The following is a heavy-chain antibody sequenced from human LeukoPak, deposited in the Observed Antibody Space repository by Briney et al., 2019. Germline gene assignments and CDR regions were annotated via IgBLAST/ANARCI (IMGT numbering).Heavy chain of an antibody. V-gene: IGHV1-69*13. D-gene: IGHD5-12*01. J-gene: IGHJ6*04. CDR1: GGTFSSYA. Sequence: VASVNVSCKASGGTFSSYAISWVRQPPGQGLEWMGGIIPIFGTANYAQKFQGRVTITADESTSTAYMELSSLRSEDTAVYYCARGEWLRLEPHYYYGMDVWGKGTTVTVSS. CDR2: IIPIFGTA. CDR3: ARGEWLRLEPHYYYGMDV.